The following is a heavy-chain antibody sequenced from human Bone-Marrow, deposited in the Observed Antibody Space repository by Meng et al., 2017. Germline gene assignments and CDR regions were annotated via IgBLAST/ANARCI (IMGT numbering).Heavy chain of an antibody. V-gene: IGHV3-21*01. Sequence: ESLKISCAASGFTFSSYSMNWVRQAPGKGLEWVSSISSISSYIYSADSGKGRFTISSDNAKNSLYLQMNSLRSEDTAVYYCARTTHSSAPTSSPDYFDYWGQGTLVTVSS. CDR3: ARTTHSSAPTSSPDYFDY. CDR1: GFTFSSYS. J-gene: IGHJ4*02. CDR2: ISSISSYI. D-gene: IGHD6-19*01.